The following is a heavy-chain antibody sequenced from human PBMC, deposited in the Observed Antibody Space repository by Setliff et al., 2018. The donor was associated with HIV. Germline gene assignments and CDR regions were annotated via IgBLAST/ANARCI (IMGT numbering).Heavy chain of an antibody. CDR2: IYTSGST. J-gene: IGHJ4*02. CDR3: AGSWSGYPLSFGY. Sequence: SETLSLTCTVSGGSISSTGYYWGWIRQPPGKGLEWIGSIYTSGSTNYNPSLKSRVTISVDTSKNQFSLKLSSVTAADTAVYYCAGSWSGYPLSFGYWGQGTLVTVSS. CDR1: GGSISSTGYY. D-gene: IGHD3-3*01. V-gene: IGHV4-39*07.